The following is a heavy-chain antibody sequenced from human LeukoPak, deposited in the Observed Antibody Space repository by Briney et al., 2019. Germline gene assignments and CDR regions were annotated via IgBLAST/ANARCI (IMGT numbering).Heavy chain of an antibody. CDR2: IYAGGST. V-gene: IGHV3-53*01. D-gene: IGHD6-25*01. J-gene: IGHJ6*03. CDR1: GFTVSSNY. Sequence: GGSLRLSCAASGFTVSSNYMTWLPHAPGKGLEWVSDIYAGGSTYYADSVKGRFTISRDNSKNTLYLLMNNLRAEDTAVYYCARAQRGDYMDVWGKGTTVTISS. CDR3: ARAQRGDYMDV.